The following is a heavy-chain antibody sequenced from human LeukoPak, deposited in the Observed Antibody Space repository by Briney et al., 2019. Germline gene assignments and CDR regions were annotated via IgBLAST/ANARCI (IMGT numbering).Heavy chain of an antibody. V-gene: IGHV4-34*01. J-gene: IGHJ2*01. CDR3: ARSKATTVTTDRFWYFDL. CDR1: GGSFSDYY. Sequence: SETLSLTCAVYGGSFSDYYWSWIRQPPGKGLEWIGEINHSGSTNYNPSLKSRVTISVDTSKNQFSLKLSSVTAADTAVYYCARSKATTVTTDRFWYFDLWGRGTLVTVSS. D-gene: IGHD4-17*01. CDR2: INHSGST.